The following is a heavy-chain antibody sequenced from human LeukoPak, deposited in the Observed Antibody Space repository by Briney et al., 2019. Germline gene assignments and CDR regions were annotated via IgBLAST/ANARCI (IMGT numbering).Heavy chain of an antibody. Sequence: GGSLSLSCAASGFTFSSYSMNWVRQAPGKGLEWVAFVQKGGSYEKYGDSVKGRFTISRDDFKNTVCLQMNSLRVEDTAVYYCANIPNSFGPDYWGQGSLVTVSS. CDR1: GFTFSSYS. CDR2: VQKGGSYE. J-gene: IGHJ4*02. CDR3: ANIPNSFGPDY. V-gene: IGHV3-30*02. D-gene: IGHD3-16*01.